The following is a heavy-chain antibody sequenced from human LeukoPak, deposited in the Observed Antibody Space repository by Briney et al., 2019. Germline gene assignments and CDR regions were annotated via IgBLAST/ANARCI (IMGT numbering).Heavy chain of an antibody. CDR2: IHASGNT. D-gene: IGHD3-22*01. Sequence: GGSLRLSCAASGFTVGDSYMSWVRQAPGKGLEWVSIIHASGNTYYADSVKGRFTISRDNSKNMVYLQMNSLRAEDTAVYYCARNPNDISGYYDYWGQGTRVTVSS. CDR3: ARNPNDISGYYDY. V-gene: IGHV3-53*01. J-gene: IGHJ4*02. CDR1: GFTVGDSY.